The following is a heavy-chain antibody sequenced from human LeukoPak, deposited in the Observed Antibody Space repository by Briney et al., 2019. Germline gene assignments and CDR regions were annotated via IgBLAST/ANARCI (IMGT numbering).Heavy chain of an antibody. D-gene: IGHD3-22*01. CDR2: ISYDGSNK. Sequence: GGSLRLSCAASGFTFSSYGMHWVRQAPGKGLEWVAVISYDGSNKYYADSVKGRFTISRDNSKNTLYLQMNSLRAEDTAVYYCAKDAYYYDSSGYDYWSQGTLVTVSS. V-gene: IGHV3-30*18. J-gene: IGHJ4*02. CDR1: GFTFSSYG. CDR3: AKDAYYYDSSGYDY.